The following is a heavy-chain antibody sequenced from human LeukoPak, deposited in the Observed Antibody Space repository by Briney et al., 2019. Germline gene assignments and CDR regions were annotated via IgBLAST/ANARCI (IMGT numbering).Heavy chain of an antibody. CDR2: ISGGGTST. CDR3: ATYRQVLLPFES. D-gene: IGHD2-8*02. J-gene: IGHJ4*02. V-gene: IGHV3-23*01. CDR1: GFTFSNYW. Sequence: GSLRLSCAASGFTFSNYWMSWVRQAPGKGLEWVSVISGGGTSTYYADSVRGRFTISRDNSKSTLSLQMNSLRAEDTAIYYCATYRQVLLPFESWGQGTLVTVSS.